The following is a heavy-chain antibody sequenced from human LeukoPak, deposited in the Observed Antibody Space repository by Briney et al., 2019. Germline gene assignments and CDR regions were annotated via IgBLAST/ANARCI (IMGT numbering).Heavy chain of an antibody. J-gene: IGHJ3*02. CDR1: GFTFSSYG. CDR2: IWYDGSNK. V-gene: IGHV3-33*01. D-gene: IGHD5-18*01. CDR3: ARGYSYGDDAFDI. Sequence: GGSLRLSCAASGFTFSSYGMHWVRQAPGKGLEWVAVIWYDGSNKYYADSVKGRFTISRDNSKNTLYLQMNSLRAEDTAVYYCARGYSYGDDAFDIWGRGTMVTVSS.